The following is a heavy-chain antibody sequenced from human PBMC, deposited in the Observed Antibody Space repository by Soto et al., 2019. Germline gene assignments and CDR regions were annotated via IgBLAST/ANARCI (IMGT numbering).Heavy chain of an antibody. CDR2: ISSSGSTI. D-gene: IGHD2-15*01. CDR1: GFTFSDYY. J-gene: IGHJ3*02. CDR3: ARDGADCSGGSCYSGFPAFDI. V-gene: IGHV3-11*01. Sequence: GGSLRLSCAASGFTFSDYYMSWIRQAPGKGLEWVSYISSSGSTIYYADSVKGRFTISRDNAKNSLYLQMNSLRAEDTAVYYCARDGADCSGGSCYSGFPAFDIWGQGTMVTVSS.